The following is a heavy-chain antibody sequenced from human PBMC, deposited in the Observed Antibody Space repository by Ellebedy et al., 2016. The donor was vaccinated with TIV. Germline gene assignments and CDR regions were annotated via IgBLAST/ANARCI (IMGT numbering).Heavy chain of an antibody. Sequence: SETLSLTXTVSGGSISSGSYYWSWIRQHPGKGLEWIGYIYYSGSTYYNPPLKSRVTISVDTSKNQFSLKLSSVTAADTAVYYCAREVPAAMFGSLGPDYWGQGTLVTVSS. D-gene: IGHD2-2*01. V-gene: IGHV4-31*03. CDR3: AREVPAAMFGSLGPDY. CDR1: GGSISSGSYY. J-gene: IGHJ4*02. CDR2: IYYSGST.